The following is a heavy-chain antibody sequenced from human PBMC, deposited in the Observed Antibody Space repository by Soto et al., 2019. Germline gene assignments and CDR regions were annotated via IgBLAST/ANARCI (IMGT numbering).Heavy chain of an antibody. CDR2: IIPIFGTA. CDR1: GGTFSSYA. Sequence: QVQLVQSGAEGKKPGSSVKVSCKASGGTFSSYAISWVRQAPGQGLEWMGGIIPIFGTANYAQKFQGRVTMNADKTTSTAYMELSSLRSEDTAVYYCARDGLELAGGMDVWGQGTTVTVSS. D-gene: IGHD1-7*01. V-gene: IGHV1-69*06. CDR3: ARDGLELAGGMDV. J-gene: IGHJ6*02.